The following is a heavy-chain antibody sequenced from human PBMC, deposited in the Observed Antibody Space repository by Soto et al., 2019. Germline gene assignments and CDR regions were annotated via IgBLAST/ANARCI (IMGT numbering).Heavy chain of an antibody. D-gene: IGHD3-9*01. V-gene: IGHV3-23*01. CDR1: GFTFSDYA. J-gene: IGHJ6*03. CDR3: AKVLTGYYYYMDV. Sequence: GGSLRLSCAASGFTFSDYAMTWVRQAPGKGLEWVSTFGDTNTFYADSVKGRFTISRDNSKNTLYLQMNSLRAEDTAVYYCAKVLTGYYYYMDVWGKGITVTVSS. CDR2: FGDTNT.